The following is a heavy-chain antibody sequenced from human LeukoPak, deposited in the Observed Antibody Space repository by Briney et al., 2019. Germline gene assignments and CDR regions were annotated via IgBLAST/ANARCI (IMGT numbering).Heavy chain of an antibody. CDR1: GFTLSNAW. Sequence: KPGGSLRLSCAASGFTLSNAWMRWVRQAPGKGGEWVGRIKTKTAGGTTDYAAPVKGAFTISSHDSKNTLYLQMSSLKTEDTAVYYCTTSVVGATYYFDYWGQGTLVTVSS. J-gene: IGHJ4*02. CDR2: IKTKTAGGTT. CDR3: TTSVVGATYYFDY. V-gene: IGHV3-15*01. D-gene: IGHD1-26*01.